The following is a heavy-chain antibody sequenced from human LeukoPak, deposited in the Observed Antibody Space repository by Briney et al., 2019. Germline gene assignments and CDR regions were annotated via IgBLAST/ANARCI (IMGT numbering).Heavy chain of an antibody. CDR3: ARAPSGSGSYFDY. J-gene: IGHJ4*02. CDR1: GYTFTSYD. D-gene: IGHD3-10*01. Sequence: ASVKVSCKASGYTFTSYDINWVRQATGQGLEWMGWMNPNSGNTGYAQKFQGRVTITRNTSISTAYMELSSLRSEDTAVYYCARAPSGSGSYFDYWGQGTLVTVSS. V-gene: IGHV1-8*03. CDR2: MNPNSGNT.